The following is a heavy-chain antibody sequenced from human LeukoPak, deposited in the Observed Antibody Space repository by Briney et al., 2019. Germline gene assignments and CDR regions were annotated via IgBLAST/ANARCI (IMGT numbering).Heavy chain of an antibody. V-gene: IGHV3-30*04. J-gene: IGHJ4*02. CDR1: RFTFSSYA. CDR2: ISYDGSNK. CDR3: ARGLDYYDSSGSY. Sequence: GGSLRLSCAASRFTFSSYAMHWVRQAPGKGLEWVAVISYDGSNKYYADSVKGRFTISRDNSKNTLYLQMNSLRAEDTAVYYCARGLDYYDSSGSYWGQGTLVTVSS. D-gene: IGHD3-22*01.